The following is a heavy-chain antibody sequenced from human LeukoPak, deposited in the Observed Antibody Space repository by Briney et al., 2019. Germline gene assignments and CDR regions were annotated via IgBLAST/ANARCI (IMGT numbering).Heavy chain of an antibody. CDR1: SGSISSYY. CDR3: AREDTSRYYLGFDY. V-gene: IGHV4-4*07. CDR2: VCSSGST. J-gene: IGHJ4*02. D-gene: IGHD3-22*01. Sequence: SXTLSLTCTVSSGSISSYYWNWIRQPAGKGLEWIGRVCSSGSTNYNPSLKSRVTMSVDTSKNQFSLRLSSVTAADTAVYYCAREDTSRYYLGFDYWGQGTLVTVSS.